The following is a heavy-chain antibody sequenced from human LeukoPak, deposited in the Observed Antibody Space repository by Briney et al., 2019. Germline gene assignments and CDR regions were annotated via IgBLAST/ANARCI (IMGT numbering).Heavy chain of an antibody. CDR2: MNPNSGNT. J-gene: IGHJ6*02. CDR1: GYTFTSYD. D-gene: IGHD3-3*01. CDR3: ARGPGITIFGVVNYYYYYGMDV. Sequence: SVKVSCKASGYTFTSYDINWVRPATGQGLEWMGWMNPNSGNTGYAQRFQGRVTMTRNTSISTAYMELSSLRSEDTAVYYCARGPGITIFGVVNYYYYYGMDVWGQGTTVTVSS. V-gene: IGHV1-8*01.